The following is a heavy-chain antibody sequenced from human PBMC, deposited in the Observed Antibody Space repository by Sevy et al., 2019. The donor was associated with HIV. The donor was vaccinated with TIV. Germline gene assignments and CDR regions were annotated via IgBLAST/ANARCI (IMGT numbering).Heavy chain of an antibody. Sequence: GGSLRLSCAASGFTFSTYAISWVRQAPGKGLEWVSAVSGDGGRRFYVDSVKGRFTISRDNSENTASLQMNSLRVDETALYYCVKEAELHSYAYYWGQGTLVTVSS. CDR2: VSGDGGRR. J-gene: IGHJ4*02. CDR3: VKEAELHSYAYY. V-gene: IGHV3-23*01. CDR1: GFTFSTYA. D-gene: IGHD3-16*01.